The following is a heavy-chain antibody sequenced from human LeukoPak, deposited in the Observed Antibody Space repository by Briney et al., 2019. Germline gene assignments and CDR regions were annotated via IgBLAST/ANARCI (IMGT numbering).Heavy chain of an antibody. J-gene: IGHJ4*02. V-gene: IGHV1-69*13. CDR1: GGTFSSYA. Sequence: ASVKVPCKASGGTFSSYAISWVRQAPGQGLEWMGGIIPIFGTANYAQKFQGRVTITADESTSTAYMELSSLRSEDTAVYYCAESKAVAGYFDYWGQGTLVTVSS. D-gene: IGHD6-19*01. CDR2: IIPIFGTA. CDR3: AESKAVAGYFDY.